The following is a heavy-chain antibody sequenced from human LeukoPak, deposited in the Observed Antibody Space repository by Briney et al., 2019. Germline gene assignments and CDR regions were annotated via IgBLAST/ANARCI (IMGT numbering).Heavy chain of an antibody. J-gene: IGHJ4*02. V-gene: IGHV4-38-2*01. D-gene: IGHD3-10*01. CDR1: GYSISSGYY. CDR3: ARQWFGESYFDY. CDR2: IYHSGST. Sequence: PSETLSLTCAVSGYSISSGYYWDWIRQPPGKGLEWIGSIYHSGSTYYNPSLKSRVTISVDTSKNLFSLKLSSVTAADTAVYYCARQWFGESYFDYWGQGTLVTVSS.